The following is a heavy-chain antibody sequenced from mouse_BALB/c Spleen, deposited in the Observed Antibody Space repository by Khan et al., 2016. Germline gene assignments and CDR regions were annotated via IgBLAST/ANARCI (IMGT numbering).Heavy chain of an antibody. D-gene: IGHD1-1*01. CDR2: IDPYDSET. Sequence: QVQLQQPGAELVRPGASVKLSCKASGHPFTSYWMNWFKQRPEQGLEWIGRIDPYDSETHYDQKFKDKAILTVDKSSSTAYMQLSSLTSEDSAVYYVARGSTVFDDWGQDTTLTVSS. CDR1: GHPFTSYW. V-gene: IGHV1-52*01. CDR3: ARGSTVFDD. J-gene: IGHJ2*01.